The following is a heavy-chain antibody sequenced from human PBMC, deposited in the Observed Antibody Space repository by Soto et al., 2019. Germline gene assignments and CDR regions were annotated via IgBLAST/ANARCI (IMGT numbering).Heavy chain of an antibody. CDR1: GGSVSSGSYF. CDR3: AREKTGDLTFFDS. CDR2: IYYTGNT. J-gene: IGHJ4*02. D-gene: IGHD3-16*01. V-gene: IGHV4-61*01. Sequence: SETLSLTCTVSGGSVSSGSYFWSWIRQPPGKGLEWLGYIYYTGNTNYNPSLKSRLTISVDSSKNQFSLKLSSVTAADTAVYYCAREKTGDLTFFDSWGQGTLVTVSS.